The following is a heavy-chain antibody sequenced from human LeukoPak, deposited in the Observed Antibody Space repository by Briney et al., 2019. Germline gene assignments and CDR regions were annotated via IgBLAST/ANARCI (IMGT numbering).Heavy chain of an antibody. D-gene: IGHD3-22*01. CDR1: GFTFSNAW. J-gene: IGHJ4*02. V-gene: IGHV3-7*01. Sequence: GGSLRLSCAASGFTFSNAWMSWVRQAPGKGLEWVANIKQDGSEKYYVDSVKGRFTISRDNAKNSLYLQMNSLRAEDTAVYYCASLYTYYYDSSGYGYYFDYWGQGTLVTVSS. CDR3: ASLYTYYYDSSGYGYYFDY. CDR2: IKQDGSEK.